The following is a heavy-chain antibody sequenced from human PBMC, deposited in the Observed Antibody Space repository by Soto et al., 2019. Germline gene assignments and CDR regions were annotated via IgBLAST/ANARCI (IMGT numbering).Heavy chain of an antibody. Sequence: SETLSLTCSVSGASISSRDYYWGWIRQTPGKGLEWFGNIDYNGVTYYNPSLKSRVTVSKDTSKNQFSLKVASVTAADTAIYYCGRVMIGTSRHTDSDYWGQGTQVTVSS. CDR1: GASISSRDYY. CDR3: GRVMIGTSRHTDSDY. CDR2: IDYNGVT. V-gene: IGHV4-39*01. J-gene: IGHJ4*02. D-gene: IGHD2-2*01.